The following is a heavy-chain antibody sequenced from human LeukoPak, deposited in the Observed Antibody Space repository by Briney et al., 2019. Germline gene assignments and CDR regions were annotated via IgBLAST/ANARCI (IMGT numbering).Heavy chain of an antibody. CDR3: VRAVEMAKIIGYYFDY. V-gene: IGHV4-59*11. Sequence: SETLSLTCTVSGGSISSHYWSWIRQPPGKGLEWIGYIYYSGSTNYNPSLKSRVTISLDTSKNQFSLKLSSVTAADTAVYHCVRAVEMAKIIGYYFDYWGQGTLVTVSS. J-gene: IGHJ4*02. D-gene: IGHD5-24*01. CDR1: GGSISSHY. CDR2: IYYSGST.